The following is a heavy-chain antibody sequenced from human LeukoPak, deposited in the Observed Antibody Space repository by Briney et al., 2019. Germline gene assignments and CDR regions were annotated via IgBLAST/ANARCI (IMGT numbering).Heavy chain of an antibody. J-gene: IGHJ3*02. CDR1: GYTFTSYG. D-gene: IGHD6-6*01. V-gene: IGHV1-18*01. Sequence: ASVKVSCKASGYTFTSYGISWVRQAPGQGLEWMGWISAYNGNTNYAQKLQGRVTMTTDTSTSTAYMVLRSLRSDDTAVYYCARVPGPYSSSSDDAFDIWGQGTMVTVSS. CDR3: ARVPGPYSSSSDDAFDI. CDR2: ISAYNGNT.